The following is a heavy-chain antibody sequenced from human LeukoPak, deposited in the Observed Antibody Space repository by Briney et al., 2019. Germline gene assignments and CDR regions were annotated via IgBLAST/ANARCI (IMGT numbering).Heavy chain of an antibody. D-gene: IGHD4-17*01. J-gene: IGHJ4*02. CDR2: ISADSATT. CDR1: GFNFGSYS. CDR3: AKEWGVDYGLRY. V-gene: IGHV3-23*01. Sequence: QSGGSLRLSCAASGFNFGSYSMTWVRQAPGKGLEWVSVISADSATTFYADSMKGRFTISRDNAKNTVFLQMSSLRAEDTALYYCAKEWGVDYGLRYWGQGTLVTVSS.